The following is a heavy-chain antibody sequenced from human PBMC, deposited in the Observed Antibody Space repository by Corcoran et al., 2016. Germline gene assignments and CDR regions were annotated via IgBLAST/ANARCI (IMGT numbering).Heavy chain of an antibody. Sequence: EVQLLESGGGLVQPGGSLRLSCAASGFTFSTFAMNWVRQAPGKGLEWVSALSASGDDPYYADSVKGRFTVSRDNSKNTLYLQMNSLRAEDTAAYYWAKGGGWLYYFDYWGQGTLVTVSS. CDR1: GFTFSTFA. J-gene: IGHJ4*02. CDR2: LSASGDDP. D-gene: IGHD5-12*01. CDR3: AKGGGWLYYFDY. V-gene: IGHV3-23*01.